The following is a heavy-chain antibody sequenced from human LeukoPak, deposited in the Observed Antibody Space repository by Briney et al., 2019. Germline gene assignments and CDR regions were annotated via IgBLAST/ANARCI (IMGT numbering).Heavy chain of an antibody. D-gene: IGHD6-19*01. Sequence: ASVKVSCKASGYTFTCYYMHWVRQAPGQGLEWMGWINPNSGGTNYAQKFQGRVTMIRDTSISTAYMELSRLRSDDTAVYYCALSPYSSGWWAFDYWGQGTLVTVSS. V-gene: IGHV1-2*02. CDR1: GYTFTCYY. CDR2: INPNSGGT. CDR3: ALSPYSSGWWAFDY. J-gene: IGHJ4*02.